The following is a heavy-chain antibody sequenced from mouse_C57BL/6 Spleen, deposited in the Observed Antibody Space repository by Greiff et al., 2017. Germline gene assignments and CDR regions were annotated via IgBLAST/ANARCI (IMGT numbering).Heavy chain of an antibody. CDR3: ARYRDGYFYWYFDV. V-gene: IGHV1-54*01. D-gene: IGHD2-3*01. J-gene: IGHJ1*03. Sequence: VKLMESGAELVRPGTSVKVSCKASGYAFTNYLIEWVKQRPGQGLEWIGVINPGSGGTNYNEKFKGKATLTADKSSSTAYMQLSSLTSEDSAVYFCARYRDGYFYWYFDVWGTGTTVTVSS. CDR1: GYAFTNYL. CDR2: INPGSGGT.